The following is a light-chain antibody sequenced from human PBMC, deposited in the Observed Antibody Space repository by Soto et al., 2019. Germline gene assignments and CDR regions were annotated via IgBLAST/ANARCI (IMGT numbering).Light chain of an antibody. V-gene: IGKV3-11*01. CDR1: LSVSTS. CDR2: DAA. J-gene: IGKJ4*01. CDR3: QQRSKWPLT. Sequence: EIVLTQSPVTLSLSPGERATLSCRARLSVSTSLDWYQQKPGQSPRLLIYDAAHRATGIPVRFSGGGSGTDFTLTISSLEPEDSAVYYCQQRSKWPLTFGGGTKVEIK.